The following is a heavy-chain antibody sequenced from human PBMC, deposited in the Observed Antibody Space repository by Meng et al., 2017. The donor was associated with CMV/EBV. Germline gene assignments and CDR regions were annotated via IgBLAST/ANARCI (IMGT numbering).Heavy chain of an antibody. CDR2: IRYDGSNK. CDR3: ARKVTHYCSSTSCYTRSYWYFDL. Sequence: GESLKISCAASGFTFSSYGMHWVRQAPGKGLEWVAFIRYDGSNKYYADSVKGRFTISRDNSKNTLYLQMNSLRAEDTAVYYCARKVTHYCSSTSCYTRSYWYFDLWGRGTLVTVSS. CDR1: GFTFSSYG. D-gene: IGHD2-2*02. J-gene: IGHJ2*01. V-gene: IGHV3-30*02.